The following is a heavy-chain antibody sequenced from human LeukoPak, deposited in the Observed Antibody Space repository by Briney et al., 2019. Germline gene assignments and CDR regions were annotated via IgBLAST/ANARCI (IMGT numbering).Heavy chain of an antibody. CDR2: ISYDGSNK. Sequence: GGSLRLSCAASGFTFSSYAMHWVRQAPGKGLEWVAVISYDGSNKYYADSVKGRFTISRDNSKNTLYLQMNSLRAEDTAVYYCARDRKMSLPDYWGQGTLVTVSS. CDR3: ARDRKMSLPDY. V-gene: IGHV3-30-3*01. CDR1: GFTFSSYA. J-gene: IGHJ4*02. D-gene: IGHD1-14*01.